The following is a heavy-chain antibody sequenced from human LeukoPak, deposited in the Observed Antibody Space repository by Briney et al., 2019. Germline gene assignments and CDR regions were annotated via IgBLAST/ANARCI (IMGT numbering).Heavy chain of an antibody. J-gene: IGHJ4*02. V-gene: IGHV1-2*02. D-gene: IGHD5/OR15-5a*01. CDR1: GYTFTSYG. CDR2: INPNSGGT. Sequence: ASVKVSCKASGYTFTSYGISWVRQAPGQGLEWMGWINPNSGGTNYAQKFQGRVTMTRDTSISTAYMELSRLRSDDTAVYYCARDLGRGVYEDYWGQGTLVTVSS. CDR3: ARDLGRGVYEDY.